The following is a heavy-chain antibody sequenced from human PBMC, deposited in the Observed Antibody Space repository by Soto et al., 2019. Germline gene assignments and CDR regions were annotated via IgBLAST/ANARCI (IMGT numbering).Heavy chain of an antibody. CDR1: GGSISSYY. D-gene: IGHD2-21*01. Sequence: PSETLSLTCTVSGGSISSYYWSWIRQPPGKGLEWIGYIYYSGSTNYNPSLKSRVTISVDTSKNQFSLKLSSVTAADTAVYYCASSSYCGGDCYRPFYYYYYMDVWGKGTTVTVSS. V-gene: IGHV4-59*01. J-gene: IGHJ6*03. CDR3: ASSSYCGGDCYRPFYYYYYMDV. CDR2: IYYSGST.